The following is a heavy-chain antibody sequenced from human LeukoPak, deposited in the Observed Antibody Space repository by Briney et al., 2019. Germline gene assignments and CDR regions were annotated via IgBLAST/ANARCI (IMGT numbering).Heavy chain of an antibody. D-gene: IGHD3-22*01. Sequence: GASVKVSCKVSGYTLTELSMHWVRQAPGKGLEWMGGFDPEDGETIYAQKFQGRVTMTEDTSTDTAYMELSSLRSEDTAVYYCARDYRGLDSSGYDITLRLFDYWGQGTLVTVSS. CDR1: GYTLTELS. CDR3: ARDYRGLDSSGYDITLRLFDY. CDR2: FDPEDGET. J-gene: IGHJ4*02. V-gene: IGHV1-24*01.